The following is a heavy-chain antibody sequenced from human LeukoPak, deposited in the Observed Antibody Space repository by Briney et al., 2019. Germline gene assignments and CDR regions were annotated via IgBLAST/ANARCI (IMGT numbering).Heavy chain of an antibody. CDR1: GGTFSSYA. CDR2: IIPIFGAA. Sequence: GSSVKVSCKASGGTFSSYAISWVRQAPGQGLEWMGGIIPIFGAANYAQKFQGIVTITTDESTSTAYMELSSLRSEDTAVYYCARGAESWELFTLFDYWGQGTLVTVSS. D-gene: IGHD1-26*01. J-gene: IGHJ4*02. V-gene: IGHV1-69*05. CDR3: ARGAESWELFTLFDY.